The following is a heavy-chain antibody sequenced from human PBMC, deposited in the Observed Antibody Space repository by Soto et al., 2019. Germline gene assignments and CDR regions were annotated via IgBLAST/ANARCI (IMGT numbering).Heavy chain of an antibody. J-gene: IGHJ6*02. CDR2: ISYDGSNK. CDR1: GFTFSSYA. D-gene: IGHD6-19*01. V-gene: IGHV3-30-3*01. CDR3: ARDREWLGLGGYYGMDV. Sequence: GGSLRLSCAASGFTFSSYAMHWVLQAPGKGLEWVAVISYDGSNKYYADSVKGRFTISRDNSKNTLYLQMNSLRAEDTAVYYCARDREWLGLGGYYGMDVWGQGTTVTVSS.